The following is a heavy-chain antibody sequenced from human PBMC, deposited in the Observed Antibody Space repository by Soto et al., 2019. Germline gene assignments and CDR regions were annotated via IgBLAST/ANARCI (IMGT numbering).Heavy chain of an antibody. CDR2: ISSSGSTI. CDR1: GFTFSSYE. V-gene: IGHV3-48*03. D-gene: IGHD1-26*01. Sequence: GGSLRLSCAASGFTFSSYEMNWVRQAPGKGLEWVSYISSSGSTIYYADSVKGRFTISRDNAKDSLYLQMNSLRAEDTAVYYCARERLERVGATHFDYWGQGTLVTVSS. J-gene: IGHJ4*02. CDR3: ARERLERVGATHFDY.